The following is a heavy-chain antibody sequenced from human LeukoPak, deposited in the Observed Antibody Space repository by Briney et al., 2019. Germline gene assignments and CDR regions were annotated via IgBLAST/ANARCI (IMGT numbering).Heavy chain of an antibody. D-gene: IGHD3-10*01. CDR2: IYTSGST. CDR1: GGSLSSYY. CDR3: ARGTMVRGVIDHYYFDY. Sequence: SETLSLTCTVSGGSLSSYYWSWIRQPAGKGLEWIGRIYTSGSTNYNPSLKSRVTMSVDTSKNQFSLKLSSVTAADTAVYYCARGTMVRGVIDHYYFDYWGQGTLVTVSS. J-gene: IGHJ4*02. V-gene: IGHV4-4*07.